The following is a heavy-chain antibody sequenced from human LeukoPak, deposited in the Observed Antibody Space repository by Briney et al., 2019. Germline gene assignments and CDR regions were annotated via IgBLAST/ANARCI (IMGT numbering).Heavy chain of an antibody. CDR3: TTGGVEVVVAATLADY. D-gene: IGHD2-15*01. Sequence: GGSLRLSCAASGFTFSNAWMSWVRQAPGKGLEWVGRIKRKTDGGTTDYAAPVKGRFTFSRDDSKNTLYLQMNSLKTEDTAVYYCTTGGVEVVVAATLADYWGQGTLVTVSS. V-gene: IGHV3-15*01. CDR2: IKRKTDGGTT. J-gene: IGHJ4*02. CDR1: GFTFSNAW.